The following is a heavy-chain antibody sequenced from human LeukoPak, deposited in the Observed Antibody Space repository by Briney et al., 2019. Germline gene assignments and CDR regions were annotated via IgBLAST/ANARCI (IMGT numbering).Heavy chain of an antibody. CDR1: GDSVSSNSAA. V-gene: IGHV6-1*01. CDR2: TYYRSKWYN. Sequence: SQTLSLTCAISGDSVSSNSAAWIWLRQSPSRGLEWLGRTYYRSKWYNDYAVSVKSRITNNPDTSKNQFALQLNSVTPEDTAVYYCARGAEERYNWFDPWGQGTLVTVSS. J-gene: IGHJ5*02. CDR3: ARGAEERYNWFDP.